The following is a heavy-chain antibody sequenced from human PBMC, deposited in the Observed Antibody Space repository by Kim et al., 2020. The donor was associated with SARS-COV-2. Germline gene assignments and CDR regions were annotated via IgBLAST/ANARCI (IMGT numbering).Heavy chain of an antibody. CDR1: DGSISSYY. V-gene: IGHV4-59*13. CDR3: ARAVSRYGSGTPRFFAY. Sequence: SETLSLTCTVSDGSISSYYWSWIRQPPGKGLEWIGYIYYSGSTSYNPSLKSRVTMSVDTSKNQFSLKLSSVTAADTAVYYCARAVSRYGSGTPRFFAYWGQGTLVTVSS. J-gene: IGHJ4*02. D-gene: IGHD3-10*01. CDR2: IYYSGST.